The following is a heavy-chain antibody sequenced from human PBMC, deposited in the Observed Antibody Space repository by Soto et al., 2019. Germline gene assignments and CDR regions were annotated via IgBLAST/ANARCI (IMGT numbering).Heavy chain of an antibody. J-gene: IGHJ4*02. V-gene: IGHV4-31*03. CDR2: IYYSGST. CDR1: GGSISSGGYY. Sequence: KPSETLSLTCTVSGGSISSGGYYWSWIRQHPGKGLEWIGYIYYSGSTYYNPSLKSRVTISVDTSKNQFSLKLSSVTAADTAVYYCARLVVPLYFDYWGQGTLVTVSS. D-gene: IGHD2-15*01. CDR3: ARLVVPLYFDY.